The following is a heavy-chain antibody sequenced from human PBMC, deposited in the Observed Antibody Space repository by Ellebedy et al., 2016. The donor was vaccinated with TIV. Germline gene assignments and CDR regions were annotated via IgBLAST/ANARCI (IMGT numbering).Heavy chain of an antibody. Sequence: SETLSLXCTVSGGSVSRRSYYWSWIRQSPGKGLEWIGYIYSSGSTKYNPSLKSRLTISADTSKKHFSPKLNSATAADTAMYYCTYGINSDAFDVWGHGTMVTVSS. CDR1: GGSVSRRSYY. CDR3: TYGINSDAFDV. V-gene: IGHV4-61*03. D-gene: IGHD4-23*01. CDR2: IYSSGST. J-gene: IGHJ3*01.